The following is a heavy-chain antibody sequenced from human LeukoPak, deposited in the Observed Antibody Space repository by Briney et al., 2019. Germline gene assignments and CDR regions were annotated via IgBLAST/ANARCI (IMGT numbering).Heavy chain of an antibody. V-gene: IGHV3-48*01. CDR1: EFTFSSYS. CDR3: ARAAKWEFYHYYMDV. J-gene: IGHJ6*03. Sequence: GGSLRLSCVASEFTFSSYSMIWVRQAPGKGLEWISYISNGSGNRYYSDSVKGRFTISRDNAKNLLYLQMNNLRADDTAVYYCARAAKWEFYHYYMDVWGKGTTVAVSS. CDR2: ISNGSGNR. D-gene: IGHD1-26*01.